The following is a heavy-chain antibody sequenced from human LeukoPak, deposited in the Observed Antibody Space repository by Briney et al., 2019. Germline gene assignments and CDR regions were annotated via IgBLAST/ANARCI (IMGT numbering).Heavy chain of an antibody. CDR2: IWYDGSNK. J-gene: IGHJ4*02. CDR1: GFTFSSYG. Sequence: GRSLRLSCAASGFTFSSYGMHWVRQAPGKGLEWEAVIWYDGSNKYYADSVKGRFTISRDNSKNTLYLQMNSLRAEDTAVYYCAKQYYDFWSGYKGEYYFDYWGQGTLVTVSS. CDR3: AKQYYDFWSGYKGEYYFDY. D-gene: IGHD3-3*01. V-gene: IGHV3-33*06.